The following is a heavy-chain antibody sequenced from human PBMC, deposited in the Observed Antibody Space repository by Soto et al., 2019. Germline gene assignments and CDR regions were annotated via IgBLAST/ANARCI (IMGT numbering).Heavy chain of an antibody. Sequence: GGSLRLSCTASGFTFSSYAVSWVRQAPGKGLEWVSAISGSGGSTYYADSVKGRFTISRDNSKNTLYLQMNSLRAEDTAVYYCAKESSSPTYYYYGMDVWGQGTTVTVSS. D-gene: IGHD6-13*01. CDR1: GFTFSSYA. J-gene: IGHJ6*02. CDR3: AKESSSPTYYYYGMDV. V-gene: IGHV3-23*01. CDR2: ISGSGGST.